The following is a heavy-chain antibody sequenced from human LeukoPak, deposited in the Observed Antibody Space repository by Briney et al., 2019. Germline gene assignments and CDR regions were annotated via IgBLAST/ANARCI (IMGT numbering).Heavy chain of an antibody. J-gene: IGHJ4*02. D-gene: IGHD4-11*01. CDR1: GFTFSSYA. Sequence: PGGSLRLSCAASGFTFSSYAMTWVRQAPGKGLEWVSDISGSTDNTHYADSVKGRFTISRDNSKNTLYLQMNSLRAEDTAVYYCARVPYSNFGRYFDCWGQGTLVTVSS. CDR2: ISGSTDNT. CDR3: ARVPYSNFGRYFDC. V-gene: IGHV3-23*01.